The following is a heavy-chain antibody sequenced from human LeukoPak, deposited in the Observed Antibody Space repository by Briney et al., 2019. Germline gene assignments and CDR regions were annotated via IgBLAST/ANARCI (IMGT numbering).Heavy chain of an antibody. CDR2: IYYSGST. J-gene: IGHJ4*02. Sequence: SETLSLTCTVSGGSISSGDYYWSWIRQPPGKGLEWIGYIYYSGSTYYNPSLKSRVTISVDTSKNQFSLKLSSVTAADTAVYYCARSQTAMVTFDYWGQGTLVTVSS. D-gene: IGHD5-18*01. V-gene: IGHV4-30-4*08. CDR3: ARSQTAMVTFDY. CDR1: GGSISSGDYY.